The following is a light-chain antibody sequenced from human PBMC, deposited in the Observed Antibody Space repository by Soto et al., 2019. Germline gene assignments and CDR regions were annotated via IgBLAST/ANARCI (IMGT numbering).Light chain of an antibody. J-gene: IGLJ1*01. CDR2: DVS. Sequence: QSALTQPASVSGSPGQSITISCTGTSSDIGRYNYVSWYQQYPGKAPKFMIYDVSNRPSGVSNRFSGSKSGNTASLTISGLHAEDEADYYCSSYISSSTYVFGTGTKVPVL. CDR1: SSDIGRYNY. V-gene: IGLV2-14*01. CDR3: SSYISSSTYV.